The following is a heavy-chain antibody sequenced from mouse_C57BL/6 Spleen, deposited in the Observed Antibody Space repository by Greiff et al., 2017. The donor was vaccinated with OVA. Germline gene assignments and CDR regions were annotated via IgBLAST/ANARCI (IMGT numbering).Heavy chain of an antibody. V-gene: IGHV5-4*03. CDR2: ISDGGSYT. D-gene: IGHD2-4*01. CDR1: GFTFSSYA. J-gene: IGHJ4*01. Sequence: EVMLVESGGGLVKPGGSLKLSCAASGFTFSSYAMSWVSQTPEKRLEWVASISDGGSYTYYPDNVKGRFTISRDNAKNNLYLQMSHLKSEDTAMYYCASEGGDYDGRDAMDYWGQGTSVTVSS. CDR3: ASEGGDYDGRDAMDY.